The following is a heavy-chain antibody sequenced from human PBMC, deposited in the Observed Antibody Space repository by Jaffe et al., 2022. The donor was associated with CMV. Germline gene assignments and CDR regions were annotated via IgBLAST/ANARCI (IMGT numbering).Heavy chain of an antibody. D-gene: IGHD6-13*01. CDR3: ARDRPGYSSSWYKYYYYGMDV. CDR2: IKQDGSEK. J-gene: IGHJ6*02. Sequence: EVQLVESGGGLVQPGGSLRLSCAASGFTFSSYWMSWVRQAPGKGLEWVANIKQDGSEKYYVDSVKGRFTISRDNAKNSLYLQMNSLRAEDTAVYYCARDRPGYSSSWYKYYYYGMDVWGQGTTVTVSS. V-gene: IGHV3-7*01. CDR1: GFTFSSYW.